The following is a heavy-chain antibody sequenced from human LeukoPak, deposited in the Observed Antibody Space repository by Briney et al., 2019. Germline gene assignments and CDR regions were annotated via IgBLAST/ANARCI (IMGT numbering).Heavy chain of an antibody. CDR2: ISSSGSTI. CDR1: GFTFSSYE. V-gene: IGHV3-48*03. J-gene: IGHJ4*02. D-gene: IGHD6-25*01. CDR3: ARAPHSGFFDY. Sequence: GGSLRLSCAASGFTFSSYEMNWVRQAPGKGLEWVSYISSSGSTIYYADSVKGRFTISRDNAKNSLYLQMNSLRAEDTAVYYCARAPHSGFFDYWGQGTLVTVSS.